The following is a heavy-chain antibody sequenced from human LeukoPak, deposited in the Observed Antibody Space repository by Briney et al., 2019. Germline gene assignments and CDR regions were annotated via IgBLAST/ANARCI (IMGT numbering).Heavy chain of an antibody. J-gene: IGHJ3*02. CDR3: ATRSFIVVVPAANDAFDI. CDR1: GYTLTELS. CDR2: FDPEDGET. D-gene: IGHD2-2*01. Sequence: ASVKASCKVSGYTLTELSMHWVRQAPGKGLEWMGGFDPEDGETIYAQKFQGRVTMTEDTSTDTAYMELSSLRSEDTAVYYCATRSFIVVVPAANDAFDIWGQGTMVTVSS. V-gene: IGHV1-24*01.